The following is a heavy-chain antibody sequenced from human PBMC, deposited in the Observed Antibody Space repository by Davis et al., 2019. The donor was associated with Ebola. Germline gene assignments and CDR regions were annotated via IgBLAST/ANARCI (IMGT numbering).Heavy chain of an antibody. D-gene: IGHD3-3*01. V-gene: IGHV3-74*01. CDR3: ARESESRSGYYTEPFDY. CDR2: INSDGSST. CDR1: GFTFSSYW. Sequence: PGGSLRLSCAASGFTFSSYWMHWVRQAPGKGLVWVSRINSDGSSTSYADSVKGRFTISRDNAKNTLYLQMNSLRAEDTAVYYCARESESRSGYYTEPFDYWGQGTLVTVSS. J-gene: IGHJ4*02.